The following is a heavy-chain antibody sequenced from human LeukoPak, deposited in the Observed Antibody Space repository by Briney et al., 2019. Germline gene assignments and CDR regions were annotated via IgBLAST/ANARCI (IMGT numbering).Heavy chain of an antibody. J-gene: IGHJ4*02. CDR3: AGGGDLDY. V-gene: IGHV3-66*02. CDR2: TFSGGNT. Sequence: GGSLRLSCAASGFTVGGDYMSWVRQAPGKGLEWVSSTFSGGNTYYTDSVKGRFAISRDNFKNTLYLQMNSLRDEDSAVYYCAGGGDLDYWGQGTLVTVSS. CDR1: GFTVGGDY.